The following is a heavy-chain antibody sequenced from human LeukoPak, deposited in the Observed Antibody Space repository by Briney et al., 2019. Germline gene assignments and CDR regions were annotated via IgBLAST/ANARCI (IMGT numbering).Heavy chain of an antibody. J-gene: IGHJ4*02. CDR1: GFTFSSYA. CDR3: AKDRSGSGSYYPDY. V-gene: IGHV3-23*01. CDR2: INGGGGST. Sequence: GGSLRLSCATSGFTFSSYAMSWVRQAPGKGLEWVSAINGGGGSTYYADSVKGRFTVSRDNSKNTLYLQMNSLRAEDTAVYYCAKDRSGSGSYYPDYWGQGTLVTVSS. D-gene: IGHD3-10*01.